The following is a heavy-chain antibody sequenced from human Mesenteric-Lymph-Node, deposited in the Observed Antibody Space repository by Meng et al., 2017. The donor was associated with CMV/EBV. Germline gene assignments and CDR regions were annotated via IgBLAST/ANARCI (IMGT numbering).Heavy chain of an antibody. J-gene: IGHJ6*02. D-gene: IGHD6-6*01. Sequence: KVSCKASGYTFISYGISWVRQAPGQGLEWMGWISAYNGNTNYAQNFQGRVTMTTDTSTTTAYMELRTLRSDDTAVYYCARDVHSSSGAYFYYYGMDVWGQGTTVTVSS. CDR3: ARDVHSSSGAYFYYYGMDV. CDR1: GYTFISYG. CDR2: ISAYNGNT. V-gene: IGHV1-18*01.